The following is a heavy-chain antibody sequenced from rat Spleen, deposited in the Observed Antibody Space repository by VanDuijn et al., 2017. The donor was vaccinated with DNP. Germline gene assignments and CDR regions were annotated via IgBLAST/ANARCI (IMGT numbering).Heavy chain of an antibody. D-gene: IGHD1-12*02. CDR2: INNVGT. CDR3: ARWTRYFDY. J-gene: IGHJ2*01. Sequence: LQESGPGLVKPSQSLSLTCSVTGYSITNTFRWNWIRKFPGNKLEWMGYINNVGTNYNPSFKSRISITRDTSKNHFFLHLNSVTTEDTATYYCARWTRYFDYWGQGVMVTVSS. V-gene: IGHV3-3*01. CDR1: GYSITNTFR.